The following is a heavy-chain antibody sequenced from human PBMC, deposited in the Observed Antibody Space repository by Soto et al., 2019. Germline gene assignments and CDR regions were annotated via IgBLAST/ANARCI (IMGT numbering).Heavy chain of an antibody. CDR2: INHSGST. V-gene: IGHV4-34*01. Sequence: SETLSLTCAVYGGSFSGYYWSWIRQPPGKGLEWIGEINHSGSTNYNPSLKSRVTISVDTSKNQFSLKLSSVTAADTAVYYCARGPNRPSSSPVGYWGYYYGMDVWGQGTTVTVSS. CDR1: GGSFSGYY. J-gene: IGHJ6*02. CDR3: ARGPNRPSSSPVGYWGYYYGMDV. D-gene: IGHD6-6*01.